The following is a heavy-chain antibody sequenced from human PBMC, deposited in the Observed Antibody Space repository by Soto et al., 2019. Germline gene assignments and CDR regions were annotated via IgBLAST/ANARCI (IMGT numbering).Heavy chain of an antibody. J-gene: IGHJ4*02. V-gene: IGHV3-30*18. CDR3: AKDQEGITMIIDY. Sequence: PGGSLRLSCAASGFTFSSYGMHLVRQAPGKGLEWVAVISYDGSNKYYADSVKGRFTISRDNSKNTLYLQMNSLRAEDTAVYYCAKDQEGITMIIDYWGQGTLVTVSS. CDR2: ISYDGSNK. CDR1: GFTFSSYG. D-gene: IGHD3-22*01.